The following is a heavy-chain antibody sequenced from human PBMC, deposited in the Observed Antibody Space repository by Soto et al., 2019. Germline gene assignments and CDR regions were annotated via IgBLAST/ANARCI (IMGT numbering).Heavy chain of an antibody. D-gene: IGHD3-3*01. V-gene: IGHV5-51*01. Sequence: XESLKISCKCSGNSFTSYWISWVLQMPGKGLEWMGIIYPGDSDTRYSPSFQGQVTISADKSISTAYLQWSSLKASDTAMYYCARVHDFWSAHHLRYYYYGMDVWGQGTTVTVSS. CDR2: IYPGDSDT. CDR1: GNSFTSYW. J-gene: IGHJ6*02. CDR3: ARVHDFWSAHHLRYYYYGMDV.